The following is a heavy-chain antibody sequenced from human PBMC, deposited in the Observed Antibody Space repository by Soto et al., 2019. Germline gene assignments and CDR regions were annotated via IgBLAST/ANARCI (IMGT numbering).Heavy chain of an antibody. V-gene: IGHV3-30*18. Sequence: GGSLRLSCAASGFTFSSYGMHWVRQAPGKGLEWVAVISYDGSNKYYADSVKGRFTISRDNSKNTLYLQMNSLRAEDTAVYYCAKDDLAGVREQWLVPSGMDVWGQGTTVTVSS. D-gene: IGHD6-19*01. CDR1: GFTFSSYG. CDR2: ISYDGSNK. J-gene: IGHJ6*02. CDR3: AKDDLAGVREQWLVPSGMDV.